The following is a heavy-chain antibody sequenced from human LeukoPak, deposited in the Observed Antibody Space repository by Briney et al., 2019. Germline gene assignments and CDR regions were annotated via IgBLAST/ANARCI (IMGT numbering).Heavy chain of an antibody. CDR1: GYTFTGYH. D-gene: IGHD2-8*02. J-gene: IGHJ5*02. V-gene: IGHV1-2*02. CDR2: ININNGDT. CDR3: ARGTGSSWFDP. Sequence: WASVKVSCKASGYTFTGYHIHWVRQAPGQGLEWMGCININNGDTKKTQKRQGRVTMTRDTSISTAYLELSGLTSDDTAVFYCARGTGSSWFDPWGQGTLVTVSS.